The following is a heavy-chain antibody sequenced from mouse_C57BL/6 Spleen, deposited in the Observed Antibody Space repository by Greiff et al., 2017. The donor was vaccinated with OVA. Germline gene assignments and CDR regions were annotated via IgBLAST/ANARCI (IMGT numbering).Heavy chain of an antibody. CDR3: ARRDYSRPDY. CDR1: GFSLTSYG. J-gene: IGHJ2*01. D-gene: IGHD2-5*01. V-gene: IGHV2-2*01. Sequence: VMLVESGPGLVQPSQSLSITCTVSGFSLTSYGVHWVRQSPGKGLEWLGVIWSGGSTDYNAAFISRLSISKDNSKSQVFFKMNSLQADDTAIYYCARRDYSRPDYWGQGPTLTVSS. CDR2: IWSGGST.